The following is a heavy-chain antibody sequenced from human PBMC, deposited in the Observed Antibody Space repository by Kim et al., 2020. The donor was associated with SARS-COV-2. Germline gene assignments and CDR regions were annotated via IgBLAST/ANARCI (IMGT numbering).Heavy chain of an antibody. J-gene: IGHJ6*03. Sequence: ASVKVSCKASGYTFTGYYMHWVRQAPGQGLEWMGRINPNSGGTNYAQKFQGRVTMTRDTSISTAYMELSRLRSDDTAVYYCARAAWGSGRGGDYMDVWGKGTTVTVSS. V-gene: IGHV1-2*06. D-gene: IGHD6-19*01. CDR2: INPNSGGT. CDR3: ARAAWGSGRGGDYMDV. CDR1: GYTFTGYY.